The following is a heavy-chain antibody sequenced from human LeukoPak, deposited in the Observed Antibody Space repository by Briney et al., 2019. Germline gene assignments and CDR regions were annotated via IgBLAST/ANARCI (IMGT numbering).Heavy chain of an antibody. CDR1: GFTFSPHY. CDR3: GDLGSAGTDH. D-gene: IGHD3-10*01. V-gene: IGHV3-72*01. CDR2: VRNKADGYTT. J-gene: IGHJ4*02. Sequence: AGGSLRLSCVASGFTFSPHYMDWALQSLGQGLEWVGLVRNKADGYTTIYAASVKGRFTISRDDSKNSVYLQMDSLKTEDTAVYYCGDLGSAGTDHWGQGTLVTVSS.